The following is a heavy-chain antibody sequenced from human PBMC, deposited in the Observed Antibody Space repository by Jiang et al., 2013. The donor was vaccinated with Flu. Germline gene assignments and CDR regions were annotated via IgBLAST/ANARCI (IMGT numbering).Heavy chain of an antibody. CDR1: GFSLSTSGMC. D-gene: IGHD1-26*01. CDR2: IDWDDDK. V-gene: IGHV2-70*01. J-gene: IGHJ4*02. CDR3: ARVSRGSYYGGGIFDY. Sequence: KPTQTLTLTCTFSGFSLSTSGMCVSWIRQPPGKALEWLALIDWDDDKYYSTSLKTRLTISKDTSKNQVVLTMTNMDPVDTATYYCARVSRGSYYGGGIFDYWGQGTLVTVSS.